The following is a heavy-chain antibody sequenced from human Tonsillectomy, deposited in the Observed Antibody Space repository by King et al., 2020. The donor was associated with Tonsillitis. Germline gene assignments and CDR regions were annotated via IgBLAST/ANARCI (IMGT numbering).Heavy chain of an antibody. Sequence: VQLVESGGGVVQPGRSLRLSCAASGFTFSNYGMHWVRQAPGKGLEWVAVISFDGSNKHFADSVKGRFTISRDNSKNTLYLQMNSLRAEDTALYYCAKDRIIPVAANNYYYVMDVWGQGTTVTVSS. CDR1: GFTFSNYG. CDR3: AKDRIIPVAANNYYYVMDV. V-gene: IGHV3-30*18. CDR2: ISFDGSNK. D-gene: IGHD6-19*01. J-gene: IGHJ6*02.